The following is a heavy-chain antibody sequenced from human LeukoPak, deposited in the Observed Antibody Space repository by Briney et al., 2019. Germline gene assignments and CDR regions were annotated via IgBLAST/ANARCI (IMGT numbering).Heavy chain of an antibody. CDR1: GGTFSSYA. CDR3: ARDGDCSSTSCYPNWFDP. Sequence: EASVKVSCKASGGTFSSYAISWVRQAPGQGLEWMGGIIPIFGTANYAQKFQGRVTITADESTSTASMELSSLRSEDTAVYYCARDGDCSSTSCYPNWFDPWGQGTLVTVSS. V-gene: IGHV1-69*13. D-gene: IGHD2-2*01. J-gene: IGHJ5*02. CDR2: IIPIFGTA.